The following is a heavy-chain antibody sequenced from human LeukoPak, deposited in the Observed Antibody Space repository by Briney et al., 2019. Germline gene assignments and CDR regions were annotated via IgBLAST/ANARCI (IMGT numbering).Heavy chain of an antibody. CDR3: ARIHCSSTSCYFNYFDY. CDR1: GFTFSSYA. V-gene: IGHV3-23*01. D-gene: IGHD2-2*01. J-gene: IGHJ4*02. Sequence: GGSLRLSCAASGFTFSSYAMNWIRQAPGKGLELVSGISGSGGITYYADSVKCRFTISRDNSKNSLYLQMNSLRGEDTAVYYCARIHCSSTSCYFNYFDYWGQGTLVTVSS. CDR2: ISGSGGIT.